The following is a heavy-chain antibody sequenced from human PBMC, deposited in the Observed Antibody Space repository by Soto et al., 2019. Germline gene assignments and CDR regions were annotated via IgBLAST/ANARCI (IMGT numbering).Heavy chain of an antibody. Sequence: SETLSLTCTVSGGSFSSGDYYWSWVRQPPGKGLEWIGYIYYTGSTFNNPSLKSRVSISIDTSKTQFSLYLSSVTAADTALYYCAPILFGDESSLYYYGRGVCRKGHTVIASS. CDR2: IYYTGST. V-gene: IGHV4-30-4*01. D-gene: IGHD4-17*01. CDR1: GGSFSSGDYY. J-gene: IGHJ6*04. CDR3: APILFGDESSLYYYGRGV.